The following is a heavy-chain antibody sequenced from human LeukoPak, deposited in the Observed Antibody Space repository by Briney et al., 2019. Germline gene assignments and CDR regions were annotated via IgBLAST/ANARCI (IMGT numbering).Heavy chain of an antibody. J-gene: IGHJ6*03. CDR2: MYHSGST. Sequence: PSETLSLTCAVSGYSISSGYYWGWSRQPPGKGLEWIGCMYHSGSTYYNPSLKSRVTISVDTSKNQFSLKLSSVTAADTAVYYCARQGGSSSPYYYYMDVWGKGTTVTVSS. D-gene: IGHD6-13*01. CDR1: GYSISSGYY. V-gene: IGHV4-38-2*01. CDR3: ARQGGSSSPYYYYMDV.